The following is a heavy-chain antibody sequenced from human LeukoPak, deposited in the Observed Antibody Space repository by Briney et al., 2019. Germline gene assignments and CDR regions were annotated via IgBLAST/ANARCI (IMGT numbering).Heavy chain of an antibody. CDR3: AREIPGRIAADC. Sequence: GGSLRLSCAASGFTSSRYSMNWVRQAPGKGLEWVSSISSSKSYIYYADSVKGRFTISRDNAKNSLYLQMNRLRGEDTAIYFCAREIPGRIAADCWGQGTLVTVSS. CDR2: ISSSKSYI. V-gene: IGHV3-21*01. CDR1: GFTSSRYS. D-gene: IGHD2-15*01. J-gene: IGHJ4*02.